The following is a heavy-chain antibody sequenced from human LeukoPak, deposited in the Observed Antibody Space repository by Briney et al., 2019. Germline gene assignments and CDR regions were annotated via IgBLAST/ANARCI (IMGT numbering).Heavy chain of an antibody. CDR1: GYRFTSYW. J-gene: IGHJ3*02. CDR3: ASILGHDAFDI. V-gene: IGHV5-51*01. D-gene: IGHD2-8*02. Sequence: GGSLKISFQGSGYRFTSYWIGWVRPMPGKGVGWMGIIYPGDSDTRYSPSFQGQVTISADKSISTAYLQWSSLKASDTAMYYCASILGHDAFDIWGQGTMVTVSS. CDR2: IYPGDSDT.